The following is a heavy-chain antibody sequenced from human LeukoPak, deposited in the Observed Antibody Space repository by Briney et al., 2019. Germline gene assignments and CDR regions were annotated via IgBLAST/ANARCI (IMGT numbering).Heavy chain of an antibody. CDR1: GFTFSSYE. CDR3: ARVGYYDLGY. J-gene: IGHJ4*02. V-gene: IGHV3-48*03. CDR2: ISSSGSTI. Sequence: GGSLRLSCAASGFTFSSYELSWVRQAPGKGLEWVSYISSSGSTIYYADSVRGRFTISRDNAKNSLYLQMNSLRADDTAVYYCARVGYYDLGYWGQGTLVTVSS. D-gene: IGHD3-22*01.